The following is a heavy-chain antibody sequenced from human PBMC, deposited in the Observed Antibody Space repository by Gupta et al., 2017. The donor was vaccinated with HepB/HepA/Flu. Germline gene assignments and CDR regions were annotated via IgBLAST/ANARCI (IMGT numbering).Heavy chain of an antibody. CDR2: INHSGST. J-gene: IGHJ5*02. CDR1: GGSFSGYY. CDR3: ARVNGFWSGYYRLGWFDP. D-gene: IGHD3-3*01. V-gene: IGHV4-34*01. Sequence: QVQLQQWGAGLLKPSETLSLTCAVYGGSFSGYYWSWIRQPPGKGLEWIGEINHSGSTNYNPSLKSRVTISVDTSKNQFSLKLSSVTAADTAVYYCARVNGFWSGYYRLGWFDPWGQGTLVTVSS.